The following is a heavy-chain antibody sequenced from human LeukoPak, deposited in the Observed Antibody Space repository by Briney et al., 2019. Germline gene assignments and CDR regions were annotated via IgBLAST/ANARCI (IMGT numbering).Heavy chain of an antibody. CDR3: AKGSSGYFVDL. J-gene: IGHJ5*02. Sequence: PGGSLRLSCAASGFTFDDFAMHWVRQAPGKGLEWVSGISWNSGSIGYADSVKGRFTVSRDNAKNSLYLQMNSLRAVDTALYYCAKGSSGYFVDLWGQGTLVTVSS. D-gene: IGHD3-22*01. V-gene: IGHV3-9*01. CDR1: GFTFDDFA. CDR2: ISWNSGSI.